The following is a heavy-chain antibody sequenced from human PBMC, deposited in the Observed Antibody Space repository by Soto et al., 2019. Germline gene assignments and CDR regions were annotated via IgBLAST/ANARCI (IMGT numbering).Heavy chain of an antibody. Sequence: GASVKVSCKASGYTFTSYAMHWVRQAPGQRLEWMGWINAGNGNTKYSQKFQGRVTITRDTSASTAYMELSSLRSEDTAVYYCAVIVVPAPHYYGMDVWGQGTTVTVSS. CDR1: GYTFTSYA. CDR2: INAGNGNT. CDR3: AVIVVPAPHYYGMDV. J-gene: IGHJ6*02. D-gene: IGHD2-2*01. V-gene: IGHV1-3*01.